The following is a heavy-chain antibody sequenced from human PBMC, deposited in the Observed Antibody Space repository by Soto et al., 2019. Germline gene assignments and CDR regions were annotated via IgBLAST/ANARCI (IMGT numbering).Heavy chain of an antibody. V-gene: IGHV4-39*01. CDR3: AREGLTITTSHPYYLDQ. J-gene: IGHJ4*02. CDR2: ILYSGTT. Sequence: SETLSLTCTVSGGSISSTSHYWGWIRQPPGKGLEWIGSILYSGTTYYSPSLKSRVTISIDPSKNQFSLKVNSVTAADTALYYCAREGLTITTSHPYYLDQWGQGTLVTVSS. D-gene: IGHD3-9*01. CDR1: GGSISSTSHY.